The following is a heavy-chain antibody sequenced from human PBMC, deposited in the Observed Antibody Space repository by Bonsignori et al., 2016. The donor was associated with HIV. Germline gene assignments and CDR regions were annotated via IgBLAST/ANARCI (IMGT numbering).Heavy chain of an antibody. CDR3: ARGLAGGQLGDYYFDY. D-gene: IGHD6-6*01. J-gene: IGHJ4*02. Sequence: WVRQAPGQGLEWMGWINPNSGGTNYAQKFQGRVTMTRDTSISTAYMELSRLRSDDTAVYYCARGLAGGQLGDYYFDYWGQGTLVTVSS. CDR2: INPNSGGT. V-gene: IGHV1-2*02.